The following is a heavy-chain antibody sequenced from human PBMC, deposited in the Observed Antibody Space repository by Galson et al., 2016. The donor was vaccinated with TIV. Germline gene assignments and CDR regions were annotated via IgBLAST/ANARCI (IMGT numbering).Heavy chain of an antibody. D-gene: IGHD2-21*01. J-gene: IGHJ4*02. CDR3: ARDPLYCGGDCNSDY. CDR1: GFTFDDYG. CDR2: FNWNGDST. Sequence: SLRLSCAASGFTFDDYGLSWVRQAPATGLVWVSGFNWNGDSTGYASSVKGRFTISRDNGKNSLYLKMNSLRAEDTALYYCARDPLYCGGDCNSDYWGQGTLVTVSS. V-gene: IGHV3-20*04.